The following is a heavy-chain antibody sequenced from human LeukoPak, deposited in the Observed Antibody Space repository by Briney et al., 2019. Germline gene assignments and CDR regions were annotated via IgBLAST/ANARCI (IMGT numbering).Heavy chain of an antibody. V-gene: IGHV3-21*01. D-gene: IGHD3-16*01. CDR1: GFTFSSYV. CDR2: ITSSSSYI. J-gene: IGHJ6*02. Sequence: GGSLRLSCAASGFTFSSYVMSWVRQAPGKGLEWVSSITSSSSYIYYADSVKGRFTMSRDNAKNSLYLQMNSLRAEDTAVYYCARDGAGLTSLWVGYYYGMDVWGQGTTVTVSS. CDR3: ARDGAGLTSLWVGYYYGMDV.